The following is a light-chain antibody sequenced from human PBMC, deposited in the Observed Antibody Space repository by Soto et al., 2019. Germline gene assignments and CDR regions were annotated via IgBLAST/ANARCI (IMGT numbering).Light chain of an antibody. CDR1: QSISSW. Sequence: DIQMTQSPSTLSASVGDRVTITCRASQSISSWLSWYQQKPGKAPKLLIYKASSLESGVPSRFSGSASGTECTLTISSLQPDDFATYYCQQYNSYPWTFGQGTKVEIK. J-gene: IGKJ1*01. V-gene: IGKV1-5*03. CDR3: QQYNSYPWT. CDR2: KAS.